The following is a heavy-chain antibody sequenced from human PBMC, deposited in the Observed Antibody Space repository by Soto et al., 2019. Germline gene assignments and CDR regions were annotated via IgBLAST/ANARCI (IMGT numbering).Heavy chain of an antibody. CDR2: TIPVFNTA. J-gene: IGHJ3*02. CDR3: ARGVYGSGNYYTGPSAFDI. Sequence: QVQLEQSGAEVKKPGSSVKVSCKASGGTLSDHGVAWLRQAPGQGLEWMGGTIPVFNTAKYAQKFQGRVTVTADKFTNIAYMELSSLRIADTAFYFCARGVYGSGNYYTGPSAFDIWGQGTMVIVSS. V-gene: IGHV1-69*06. D-gene: IGHD3-10*01. CDR1: GGTLSDHG.